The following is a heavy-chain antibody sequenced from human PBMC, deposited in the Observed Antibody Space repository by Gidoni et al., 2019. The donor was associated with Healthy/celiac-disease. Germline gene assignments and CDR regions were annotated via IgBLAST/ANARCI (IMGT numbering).Heavy chain of an antibody. CDR2: ISGSGGST. CDR1: GFTFSSYA. CDR3: AKAKWVAAAVDY. Sequence: EVQLLESGGGLVQPGGSLRLSCAASGFTFSSYAMSWVRQAPGKGLEWVSAISGSGGSTYYADSVKGRFTIARDNAKNTLYLQMNSLRAEDTAVYYCAKAKWVAAAVDYWGQGTLVTVSS. D-gene: IGHD6-13*01. V-gene: IGHV3-23*01. J-gene: IGHJ4*02.